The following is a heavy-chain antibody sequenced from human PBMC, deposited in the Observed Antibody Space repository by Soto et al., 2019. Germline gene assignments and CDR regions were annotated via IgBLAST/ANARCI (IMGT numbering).Heavy chain of an antibody. V-gene: IGHV4-30-4*01. CDR3: ASGGSSNWFDP. J-gene: IGHJ5*02. CDR2: IYYTGNT. D-gene: IGHD1-26*01. Sequence: QVRLQESGPGLVKPSQTLSLTCTVSSGFISSPDYYWSWIRQPPGKGLEWIGYIYYTGNTYYNPSLKSRVIMSVDTSTNQFSLKVTSVTAADTAVYYCASGGSSNWFDPWGQGTLVTVSS. CDR1: SGFISSPDYY.